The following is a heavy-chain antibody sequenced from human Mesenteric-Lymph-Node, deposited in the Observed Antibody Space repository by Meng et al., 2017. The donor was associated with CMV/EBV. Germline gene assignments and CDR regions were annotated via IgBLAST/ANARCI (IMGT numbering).Heavy chain of an antibody. CDR2: INPGSGSS. Sequence: KVSCKASGGTFSSYGITWVRQAPGQGLEWMGIINPGSGSSRYAQKFQGRVTMTRDTSTSTVYMELSSLRSEDTAVYFCARKRRDFDFWGQGTLVTVSS. CDR3: ARKRRDFDF. J-gene: IGHJ4*02. V-gene: IGHV1-46*01. CDR1: GGTFSSYG.